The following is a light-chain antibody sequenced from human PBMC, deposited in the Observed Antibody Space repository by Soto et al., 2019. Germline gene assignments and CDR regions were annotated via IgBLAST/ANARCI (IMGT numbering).Light chain of an antibody. CDR3: QQRSYWPPGA. Sequence: EIVLTQSPATLSLSPGDRVSLSCRASQTIDIYLAWYQQKNGQPPKLLVYDASIRTSGVTARFSGSGSGTDFTLTISDLQPEDLAVYYCQQRSYWPPGAFGQGTKLEIK. CDR1: QTIDIY. V-gene: IGKV3-11*01. CDR2: DAS. J-gene: IGKJ2*01.